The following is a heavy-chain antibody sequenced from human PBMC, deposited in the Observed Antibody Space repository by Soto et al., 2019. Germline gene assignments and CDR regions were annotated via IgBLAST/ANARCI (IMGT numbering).Heavy chain of an antibody. Sequence: GGSLRLSCVASGFSFSDYWMSWVRQAPGKGPEWVANIKFNGSEKQYVDSVRGRFSISRDNFRNSLFLQMNSLRAGDTAIYYCVKDGGYCSSATCYSPRNHYFDSWGQGTLVTVSS. CDR2: IKFNGSEK. J-gene: IGHJ4*02. CDR3: VKDGGYCSSATCYSPRNHYFDS. D-gene: IGHD2-2*01. CDR1: GFSFSDYW. V-gene: IGHV3-7*03.